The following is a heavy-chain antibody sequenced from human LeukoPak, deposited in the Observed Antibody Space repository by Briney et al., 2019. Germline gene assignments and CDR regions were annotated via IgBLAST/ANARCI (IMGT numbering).Heavy chain of an antibody. Sequence: SETLSLTCTVSGGSISSYYWSWIRQPPGKGLEWIGFMYYNRSTNYNPSLKSRVTISVDTSKNQFSLKLSSVTAADTAVYYCARWHGLAYCSGGSCYGDAFDIWGQGTMVTVSS. CDR1: GGSISSYY. J-gene: IGHJ3*02. CDR2: MYYNRST. D-gene: IGHD2-15*01. CDR3: ARWHGLAYCSGGSCYGDAFDI. V-gene: IGHV4-59*01.